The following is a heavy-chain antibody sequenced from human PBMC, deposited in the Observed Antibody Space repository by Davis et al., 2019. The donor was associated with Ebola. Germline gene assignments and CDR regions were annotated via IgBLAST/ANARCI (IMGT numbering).Heavy chain of an antibody. CDR2: ISGSGGST. D-gene: IGHD3-22*01. Sequence: GESLKISCAASGFTFSSYAMSWVRQAPGKGLEWVSAISGSGGSTYYADSVKGRFTISRDNSKNTLYLQMNSLRAEDTAVYYCAKDLVGHLGYYDSSHYGMDVWGQGTTVTVSS. CDR3: AKDLVGHLGYYDSSHYGMDV. J-gene: IGHJ6*02. V-gene: IGHV3-23*01. CDR1: GFTFSSYA.